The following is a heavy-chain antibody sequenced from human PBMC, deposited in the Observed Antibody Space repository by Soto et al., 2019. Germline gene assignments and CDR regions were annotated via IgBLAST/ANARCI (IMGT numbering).Heavy chain of an antibody. CDR2: IYLGGYT. CDR1: GFSVSAKY. J-gene: IGHJ3*01. V-gene: IGHV3-53*01. CDR3: AASVTTPGGFGV. Sequence: GGSLRLSCAASGFSVSAKYMIWVRQAPGKGLEWVSVIYLGGYTNHADPLTGRFTISSDNVQNTVSLQMSSPRAEDTAVYYCAASVTTPGGFGVRPQGTEVTVS. D-gene: IGHD4-17*01.